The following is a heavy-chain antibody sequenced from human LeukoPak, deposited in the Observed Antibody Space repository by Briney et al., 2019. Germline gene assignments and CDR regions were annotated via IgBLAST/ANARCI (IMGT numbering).Heavy chain of an antibody. Sequence: SETLSLTCDVSGYSINNNYYWGWIRQPPGKGLEWIGSLYHSGDTYYNPSLKSRLTMSVDTSKNQFSLKLSSVTAADTAVYYCARIEGARGCYFDFWGHGTLVTVSS. CDR2: LYHSGDT. V-gene: IGHV4-38-2*01. D-gene: IGHD5-24*01. CDR1: GYSINNNYY. J-gene: IGHJ2*01. CDR3: ARIEGARGCYFDF.